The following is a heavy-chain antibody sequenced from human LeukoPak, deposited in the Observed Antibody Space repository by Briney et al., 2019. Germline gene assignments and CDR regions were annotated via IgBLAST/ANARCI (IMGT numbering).Heavy chain of an antibody. CDR1: GFIFSHYG. Sequence: GGSLRLSCAASGFIFSHYGMHWVRQAPGKGLEWVAVIQNDASTENFADSVKGRFTISRDNSKNTVFLQMNSLRVEDTAVYYCARGAIYDSSGYYSVWGQGTLVTVSS. V-gene: IGHV3-33*05. CDR2: IQNDASTE. CDR3: ARGAIYDSSGYYSV. J-gene: IGHJ4*02. D-gene: IGHD3-22*01.